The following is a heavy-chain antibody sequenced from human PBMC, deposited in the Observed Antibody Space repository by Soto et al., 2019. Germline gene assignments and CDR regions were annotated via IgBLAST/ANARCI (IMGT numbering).Heavy chain of an antibody. D-gene: IGHD6-13*01. CDR2: IGGGGGST. Sequence: GGSLRLSLAASRFIFSSYAMSRARQAPGKELDWVSDIGGGGGSTYDADSGKGRFTLSRDNSKNTLYLQRNSLSAEDTAFYYCVKDESINWYSGHFRHWGQGT. CDR1: RFIFSSYA. J-gene: IGHJ1*01. V-gene: IGHV3-23*01. CDR3: VKDESINWYSGHFRH.